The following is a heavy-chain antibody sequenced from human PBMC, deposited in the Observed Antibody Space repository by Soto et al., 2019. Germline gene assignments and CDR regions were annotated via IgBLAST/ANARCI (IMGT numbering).Heavy chain of an antibody. CDR3: ARFRYYYDSSGYYYFDY. CDR1: GGSISSSSYY. J-gene: IGHJ4*02. V-gene: IGHV4-39*01. D-gene: IGHD3-22*01. CDR2: IYYSGST. Sequence: PSETLSLTCTVSGGSISSSSYYWGWIRQPPGKGLEWIGSIYYSGSTYYNPSLKSRVTISVDTSKNQFSLKLSSVTAADTAVYYCARFRYYYDSSGYYYFDYWGQGTLVTVS.